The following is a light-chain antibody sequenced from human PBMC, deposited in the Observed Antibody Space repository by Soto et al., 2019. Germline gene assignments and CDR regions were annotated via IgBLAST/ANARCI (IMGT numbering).Light chain of an antibody. CDR1: SSDVGTYAL. V-gene: IGLV2-23*01. CDR3: CSYAGSGTFV. J-gene: IGLJ1*01. Sequence: QSVLTQPASVSGSLGQSITISCTGTSSDVGTYALVSWYQQHPGKGPKLMIYEGSKRPSGVSNRFSGSMSGNTASLTISGLQAEDEADYSCCSYAGSGTFVFGTGTKLTVL. CDR2: EGS.